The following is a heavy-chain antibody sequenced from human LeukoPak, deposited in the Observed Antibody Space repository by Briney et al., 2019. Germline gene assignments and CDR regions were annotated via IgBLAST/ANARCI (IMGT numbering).Heavy chain of an antibody. CDR2: IYYTGNT. V-gene: IGHV4-39*07. CDR3: ARGTRQGIRFDY. D-gene: IGHD1-1*01. Sequence: PSETLSLTCSVSGGSIRSNYYWGWIRQPPGKGLEWIGGIYYTGNTYYNPSLKSRVTISVDTSKNQFSLKLSSVTAADTAVYYCARGTRQGIRFDYWGQGTLVTVSS. J-gene: IGHJ4*02. CDR1: GGSIRSNYY.